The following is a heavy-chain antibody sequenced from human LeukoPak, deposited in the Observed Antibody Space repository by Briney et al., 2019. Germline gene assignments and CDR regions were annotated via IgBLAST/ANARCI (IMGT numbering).Heavy chain of an antibody. D-gene: IGHD5-12*01. V-gene: IGHV3-23*01. J-gene: IGHJ4*02. CDR1: GFTFSSYA. Sequence: PGGSLRLSCAASGFTFSSYAMSWVRQAPGKGLEWVSAISGSGGSTYYADSVKGRFTISRDNSKNTLYLQMNSLRAEDTAVYYCVKGGWLRTHYYFDYWGQGTLVTVSS. CDR3: VKGGWLRTHYYFDY. CDR2: ISGSGGST.